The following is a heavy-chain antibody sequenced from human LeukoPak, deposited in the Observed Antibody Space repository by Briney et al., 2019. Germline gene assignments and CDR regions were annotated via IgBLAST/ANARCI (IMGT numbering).Heavy chain of an antibody. V-gene: IGHV4-34*12. D-gene: IGHD3-9*01. CDR3: ASSLMAVDWQFDC. CDR2: IIDSVRT. Sequence: SQSLSLACTVYGGSFTDYFWTWIRQSRGKGLEWIGEIIDSVRTNYNPSLKSRVAISVDTPKTQFSCNFTSLTATTTAMHYFASSLMAVDWQFDCWGQRTLVTVSS. J-gene: IGHJ4*02. CDR1: GGSFTDYF.